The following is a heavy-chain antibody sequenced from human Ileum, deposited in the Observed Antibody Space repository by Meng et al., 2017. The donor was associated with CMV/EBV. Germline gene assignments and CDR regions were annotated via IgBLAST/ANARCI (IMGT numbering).Heavy chain of an antibody. J-gene: IGHJ4*02. CDR3: SRTWMQVWSPDFDY. Sequence: VKVFRSWVGMKGPGASGRGTGESSGYPVTGHYLNWWRQAPGQGLEWMGWINPNSGGTYYTQKFQGRVTMTRDTSINTAYMELSRLTSDDTAVYFCSRTWMQVWSPDFDYWGQGTLVTVSS. D-gene: IGHD5-18*01. CDR2: INPNSGGT. V-gene: IGHV1-2*02. CDR1: GYPVTGHY.